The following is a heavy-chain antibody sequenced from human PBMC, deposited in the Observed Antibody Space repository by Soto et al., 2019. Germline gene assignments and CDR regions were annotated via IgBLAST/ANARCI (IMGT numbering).Heavy chain of an antibody. V-gene: IGHV3-23*01. D-gene: IGHD6-13*01. CDR2: INDSGDIT. CDR3: AKDKSSSWYYFDY. Sequence: GGSLRLSCAASGFTFSNYAMSWVRQAPGRGLEWVSTINDSGDITYYADSVKGRFTISRDNSNNTLYLQMNSLRAEDTAVYSCAKDKSSSWYYFDYWGQGTLVTVSS. J-gene: IGHJ4*02. CDR1: GFTFSNYA.